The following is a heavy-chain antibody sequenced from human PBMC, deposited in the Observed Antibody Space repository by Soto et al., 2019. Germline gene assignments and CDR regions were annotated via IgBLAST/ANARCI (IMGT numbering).Heavy chain of an antibody. Sequence: EDQLVESGGGLVQPGGSLRLTCAVSGFSFRSDWMNWVRQAPGKGLEWVAHTNQDGSEKYYLDSVKGRFTIFRDNAKNSVYLQMNSRRAEDTAVYYCSGGVGDAIWGQGTLVTVSS. CDR2: TNQDGSEK. V-gene: IGHV3-7*04. J-gene: IGHJ4*02. CDR1: GFSFRSDW. CDR3: SGGVGDAI. D-gene: IGHD1-26*01.